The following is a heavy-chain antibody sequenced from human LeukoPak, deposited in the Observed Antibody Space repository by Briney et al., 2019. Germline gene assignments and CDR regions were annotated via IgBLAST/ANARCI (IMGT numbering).Heavy chain of an antibody. Sequence: PSETLSLTCTVSGYSISSGFYWGWIRQPPGKGLECIGSIYHSGSTNYNPSLKSRVTISVDTSQNQFSLKVNSVTAADTAVYYCARGDCSSTICYSPMDVWGKGTTVTVSS. CDR3: ARGDCSSTICYSPMDV. CDR2: IYHSGST. CDR1: GYSISSGFY. J-gene: IGHJ6*03. D-gene: IGHD2-2*01. V-gene: IGHV4-38-2*02.